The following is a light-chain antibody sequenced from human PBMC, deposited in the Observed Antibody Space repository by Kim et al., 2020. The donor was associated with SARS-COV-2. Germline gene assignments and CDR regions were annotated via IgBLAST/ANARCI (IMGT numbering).Light chain of an antibody. CDR3: QQSNASPWT. Sequence: ASLGDRVTITCRASQSINNWLAWYQQKPGTAPKMLVYKTSTLESGVPSRFSGSGSGTEFTLTISTLHPDDFATYYCQQSNASPWTFGQGTKVDIK. J-gene: IGKJ1*01. CDR2: KTS. CDR1: QSINNW. V-gene: IGKV1-5*03.